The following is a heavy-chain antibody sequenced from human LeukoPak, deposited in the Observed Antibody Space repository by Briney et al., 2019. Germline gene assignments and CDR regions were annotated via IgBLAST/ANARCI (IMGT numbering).Heavy chain of an antibody. V-gene: IGHV3-30*02. D-gene: IGHD6-6*01. J-gene: IGHJ4*02. Sequence: GGSLRLSCAASGFTFSSYGMHWVRQAPGKGLEWVAFIRCDGSNKYYADSVKGRFTISRDNSKNTLYLQMNSLRADDTAVYYCAKRIEYSSSSAYFDFWGQGALVTVSS. CDR2: IRCDGSNK. CDR3: AKRIEYSSSSAYFDF. CDR1: GFTFSSYG.